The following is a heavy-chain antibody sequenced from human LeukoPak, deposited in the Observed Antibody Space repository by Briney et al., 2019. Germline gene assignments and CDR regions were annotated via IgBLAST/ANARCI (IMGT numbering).Heavy chain of an antibody. V-gene: IGHV1-69*05. CDR1: GGTFSSYA. D-gene: IGHD1-26*01. Sequence: GASVKVSSKASGGTFSSYAISWVRQAPGQGLEWMGRIIPIFGTANYAQKFQGRVTITTDESTSTAYMELSSLRSEDTAVYYCASGSYRTYLGNWGQGTLVTVSS. J-gene: IGHJ4*02. CDR3: ASGSYRTYLGN. CDR2: IIPIFGTA.